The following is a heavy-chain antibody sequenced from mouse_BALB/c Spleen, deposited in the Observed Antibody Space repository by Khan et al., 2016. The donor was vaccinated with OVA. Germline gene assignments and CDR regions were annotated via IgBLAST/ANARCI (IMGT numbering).Heavy chain of an antibody. Sequence: QVQLQQSGAELMKPGASVKISCKATGYTFSNYWIEWVRQRPGRGLEWIGEILPGSDTSNYNEKFKGKTTFTADTSSNTAYLHLSRLTSEDSAVYYCARAYYDGSFYGYARDYWGQGTSVTVSS. CDR1: GYTFSNYW. CDR2: ILPGSDTS. CDR3: ARAYYDGSFYGYARDY. V-gene: IGHV1-9*01. D-gene: IGHD1-1*01. J-gene: IGHJ4*01.